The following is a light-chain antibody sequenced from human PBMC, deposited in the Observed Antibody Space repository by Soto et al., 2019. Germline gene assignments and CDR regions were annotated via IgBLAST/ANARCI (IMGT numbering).Light chain of an antibody. CDR1: QSVSSY. CDR3: QQRSNWPIT. Sequence: EIVMTQSPATLSFWPLDIATLSCRASQSVSSYLAWYQQKPGQAPRLLIYDASNRATGIPARFSGSGSGTDFTLTISSLEPEDFAVYYCQQRSNWPITFGQGTRLEIK. J-gene: IGKJ5*01. V-gene: IGKV3-11*01. CDR2: DAS.